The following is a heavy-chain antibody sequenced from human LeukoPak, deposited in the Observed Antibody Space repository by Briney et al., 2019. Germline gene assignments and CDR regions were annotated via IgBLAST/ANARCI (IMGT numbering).Heavy chain of an antibody. CDR2: IYYSGST. CDR1: RGSISINY. V-gene: IGHV4-59*01. CDR3: ERDKSGPTARYDVFDI. Sequence: TSETLSLTCTVSRGSISINYWNCHSIRQPQGGGLEWIGYIYYSGSTNYNTSLRSRVTIAVDKSNNQVSLKLSSVTAADAAVYYCERDKSGPTARYDVFDIWGQGTMVTVSS. D-gene: IGHD1-26*01. J-gene: IGHJ3*02.